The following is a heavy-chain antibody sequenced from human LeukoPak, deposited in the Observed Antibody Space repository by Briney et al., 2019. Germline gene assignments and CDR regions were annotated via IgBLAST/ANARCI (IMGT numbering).Heavy chain of an antibody. CDR2: IYYSRST. V-gene: IGHV4-59*01. Sequence: SETLSLTCTVSGGSISSYYWSWIRQPPGKGLEWIGYIYYSRSTKYNPSLKSRVTISVDTSKNQFSLKLNTVTAADTAVYYCARGRMYGSGWYSYFFDYWGQGTLVTVSS. J-gene: IGHJ4*02. CDR3: ARGRMYGSGWYSYFFDY. CDR1: GGSISSYY. D-gene: IGHD6-19*01.